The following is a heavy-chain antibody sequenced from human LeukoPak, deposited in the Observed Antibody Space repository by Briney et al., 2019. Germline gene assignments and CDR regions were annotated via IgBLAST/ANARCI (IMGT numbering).Heavy chain of an antibody. V-gene: IGHV4-4*02. J-gene: IGHJ3*02. CDR2: IYHSGST. CDR1: GGSINSNNW. Sequence: SETLSLTCAVSGGSINSNNWWSWVRQPPGKGLEWIGQIYHSGSTNYNPSLKRRVTISVETSKNQFSLKLSSVTAADTAVYYCARDESYPLRNAFDIWGQGTMVTVSS. D-gene: IGHD1-14*01. CDR3: ARDESYPLRNAFDI.